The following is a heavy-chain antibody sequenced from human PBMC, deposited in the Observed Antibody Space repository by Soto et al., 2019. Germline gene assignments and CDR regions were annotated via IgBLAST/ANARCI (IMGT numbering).Heavy chain of an antibody. CDR1: GVSVSSGSFY. CDR3: ARGATVTQFDY. D-gene: IGHD4-17*01. CDR2: GSYSGTT. J-gene: IGHJ4*02. V-gene: IGHV4-61*01. Sequence: PSETLSLTCTVSGVSVSSGSFYWAWIRQPPGKGLEWIGFGSYSGTTNYKPSLKSRVTISVDTSRSQISLKVSSLTAADTAVCYCARGATVTQFDYWGRGTLVTVSS.